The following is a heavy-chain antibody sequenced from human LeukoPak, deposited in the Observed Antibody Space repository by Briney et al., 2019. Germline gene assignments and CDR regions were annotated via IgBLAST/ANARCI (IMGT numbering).Heavy chain of an antibody. CDR2: FDPEDGET. Sequence: ASVKVSCKVSGYTLTELSMHWVRQAPGKGLEWMGGFDPEDGETIYAQKFQGRVTMTEDTSTDTAYMELSSLRSEDTAVYYCATERSLLTTVVPHWFDPWGQGTLVTVSS. CDR1: GYTLTELS. J-gene: IGHJ5*02. V-gene: IGHV1-24*01. CDR3: ATERSLLTTVVPHWFDP. D-gene: IGHD4-23*01.